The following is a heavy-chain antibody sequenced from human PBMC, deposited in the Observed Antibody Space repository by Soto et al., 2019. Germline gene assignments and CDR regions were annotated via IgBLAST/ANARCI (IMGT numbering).Heavy chain of an antibody. CDR3: AREERCSSTSCYPDSYYYYMDV. D-gene: IGHD2-2*01. V-gene: IGHV3-7*01. CDR2: IKQDGSEK. Sequence: GGSLRLSCAASGFTFSSYWMSWVRQAPGKGLEWVANIKQDGSEKYYVGSVKGRFTISRDNAKNSLYLQMNSLRAEDTAVYYCAREERCSSTSCYPDSYYYYMDVWGKGTTVTVSS. CDR1: GFTFSSYW. J-gene: IGHJ6*03.